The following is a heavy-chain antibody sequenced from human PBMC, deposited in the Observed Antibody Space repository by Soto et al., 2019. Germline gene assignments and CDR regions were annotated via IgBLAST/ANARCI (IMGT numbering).Heavy chain of an antibody. V-gene: IGHV3-15*01. Sequence: EVQLVESGGGLVKPGGSLRLSCAASGFTFSNAWMSWVRQAPGKGLEWVGRIKSKTDGGTTDYAAPVKGRFTISRDDSKNTLYLQMNSLKTEDTAVYYCTTAFGGTLGARYYYYGMDVWGQGTTVTVSS. CDR3: TTAFGGTLGARYYYYGMDV. CDR2: IKSKTDGGTT. D-gene: IGHD3-10*01. J-gene: IGHJ6*02. CDR1: GFTFSNAW.